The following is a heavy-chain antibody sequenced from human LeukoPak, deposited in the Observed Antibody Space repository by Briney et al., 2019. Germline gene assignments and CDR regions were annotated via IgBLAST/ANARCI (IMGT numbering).Heavy chain of an antibody. D-gene: IGHD2-15*01. CDR1: GYTFTGYY. CDR2: INPNSGGT. CDR3: ARDRRYCSGGSCYFEVIDY. J-gene: IGHJ4*02. Sequence: GASVKVSCKASGYTFTGYYMHWVRQAPGQGLEWMGWINPNSGGTNYAQKFQGRVTMTRDTSISTAYMELSRLRSDDTAVYYCARDRRYCSGGSCYFEVIDYWGQGTLVTVSS. V-gene: IGHV1-2*02.